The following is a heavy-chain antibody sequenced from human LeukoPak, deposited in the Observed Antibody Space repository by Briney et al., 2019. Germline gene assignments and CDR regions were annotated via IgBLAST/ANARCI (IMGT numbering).Heavy chain of an antibody. J-gene: IGHJ4*02. CDR2: IYPGDSDT. D-gene: IGHD6-19*01. CDR1: GYSFTTYW. V-gene: IGHV5-51*01. CDR3: AWSVSGATFDY. Sequence: GESLKISCKGSGYSFTTYWIAWVRQTPGKGLEWMGIIYPGDSDTRYSPSFQGQVTISADKSMRVAYSQWTSLKASDTAMYYCAWSVSGATFDYWGQGTLVTVSS.